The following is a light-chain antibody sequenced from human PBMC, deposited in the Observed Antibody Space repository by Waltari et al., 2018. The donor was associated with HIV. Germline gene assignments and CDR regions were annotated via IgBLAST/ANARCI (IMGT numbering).Light chain of an antibody. CDR1: QAINNY. J-gene: IGKJ4*01. V-gene: IGKV1-9*01. Sequence: DVQLPQSPYFLSACVGDRVTITCRASQAINNYFAWYQQKPGKAPKLLINLASALQSGVPSRFSGSGSGTEFTLTIRGLQPEDLATYYWQQADFYPVTFGGGTRVEIK. CDR2: LAS. CDR3: QQADFYPVT.